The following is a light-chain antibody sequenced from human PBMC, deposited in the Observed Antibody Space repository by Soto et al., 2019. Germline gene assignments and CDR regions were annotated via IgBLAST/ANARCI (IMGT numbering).Light chain of an antibody. V-gene: IGKV1-5*01. Sequence: DIQMTQSPSTLSASVGDRVTITCRASQSISSWLAWYQQKPGKAPKLLIYDASSLESGVPSSFSGSGSGTEFTLTISSLQPDDFATYYCQQYNSYLTFGVGTKVEMK. CDR1: QSISSW. CDR2: DAS. CDR3: QQYNSYLT. J-gene: IGKJ4*01.